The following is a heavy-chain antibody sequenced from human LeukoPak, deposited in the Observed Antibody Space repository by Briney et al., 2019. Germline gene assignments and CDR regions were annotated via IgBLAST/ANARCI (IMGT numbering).Heavy chain of an antibody. V-gene: IGHV3-30*02. Sequence: GGSLRLSCAASGFTFSTYAMHWVRQAPGKGLEWVAFIQYDGSNKYHADSVKGRFTISRDNSKNTLYLQMISLRAEDTAVYYCARNPAHTGWFDPWGQGTLVTVSS. J-gene: IGHJ5*02. CDR2: IQYDGSNK. CDR3: ARNPAHTGWFDP. D-gene: IGHD4-17*01. CDR1: GFTFSTYA.